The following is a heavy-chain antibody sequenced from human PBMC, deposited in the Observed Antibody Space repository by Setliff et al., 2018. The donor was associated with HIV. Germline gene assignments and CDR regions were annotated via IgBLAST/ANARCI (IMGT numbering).Heavy chain of an antibody. CDR1: GYTFTNFG. V-gene: IGHV1-18*01. J-gene: IGHJ4*02. Sequence: ASVKVSCKASGYTFTNFGISWVRQAPGQVLEWMGWISAYNGNTDYVQKFQGRVIMTTDTATSTAYMELRSLRSDDTAVYFCARDYHDFWSGYPQSFNYWGQGTLVTVSS. CDR3: ARDYHDFWSGYPQSFNY. CDR2: ISAYNGNT. D-gene: IGHD3-3*01.